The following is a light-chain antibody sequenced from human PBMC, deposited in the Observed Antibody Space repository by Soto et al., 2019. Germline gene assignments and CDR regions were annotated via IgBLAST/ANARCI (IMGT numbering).Light chain of an antibody. Sequence: DIQMTQSPSTLSASVGDRVTITCRASQSIARWVAWYQQKPGQAPKLLIYDASTLESGVPSRFSGSGSGTEFTHIIISLQHADFATYYCRQYNSYLTFGPGTKVEIK. CDR3: RQYNSYLT. CDR2: DAS. V-gene: IGKV1-5*01. CDR1: QSIARW. J-gene: IGKJ1*01.